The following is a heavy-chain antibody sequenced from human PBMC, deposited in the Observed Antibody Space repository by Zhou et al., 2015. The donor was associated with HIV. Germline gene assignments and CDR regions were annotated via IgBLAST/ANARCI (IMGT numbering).Heavy chain of an antibody. CDR1: GYTFTSYY. J-gene: IGHJ4*02. CDR3: ARDQCGGDCSSAREIGGVDY. D-gene: IGHD2-21*02. V-gene: IGHV1-46*01. CDR2: INPSGGST. Sequence: QVQLVQSGAEVKKPGASVKVSCKASGYTFTSYYMHWVRQAPGQGLEWMGIINPSGGSTSYAQKFQGRVTITADESTSTAYMELSSLRSEDTAVYYCARDQCGGDCSSAREIGGVDYWGQGTLVTVSS.